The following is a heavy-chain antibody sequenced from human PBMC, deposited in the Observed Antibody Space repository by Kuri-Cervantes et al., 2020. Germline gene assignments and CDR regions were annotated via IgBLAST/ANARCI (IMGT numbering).Heavy chain of an antibody. CDR3: ARDFDDSSGYYETYFDY. V-gene: IGHV3-30*03. D-gene: IGHD3-22*01. CDR1: GLTFSSYG. J-gene: IGHJ4*02. Sequence: GESLKISCAASGLTFSSYGMHWVRQAPGKGLEWVAVISYDGSNKYYADSVKGRFTISRDNAKNSLYLQVNSLRDEDTAVYYCARDFDDSSGYYETYFDYWGQGTLVTVSS. CDR2: ISYDGSNK.